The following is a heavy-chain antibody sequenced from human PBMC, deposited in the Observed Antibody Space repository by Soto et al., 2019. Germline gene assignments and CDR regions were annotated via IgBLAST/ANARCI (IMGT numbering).Heavy chain of an antibody. CDR3: ARSLPLYDATGYYRAPSDH. V-gene: IGHV3-23*01. D-gene: IGHD3-9*01. J-gene: IGHJ4*02. Sequence: EVQLLESGGGLVHPGGSLRLSCAGSGFTFSSYAMNWVRQAPGKGLEWISGISGAAGSTYTADSVKGRFTISRDNSKNTLYLQMNSLSAEDTAVYYCARSLPLYDATGYYRAPSDHWGQGTLVTVSS. CDR2: ISGAAGST. CDR1: GFTFSSYA.